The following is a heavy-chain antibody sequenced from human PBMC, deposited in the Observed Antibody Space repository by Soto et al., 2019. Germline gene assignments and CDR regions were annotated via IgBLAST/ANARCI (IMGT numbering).Heavy chain of an antibody. CDR3: AREPFHYDILTGYSRPFDY. D-gene: IGHD3-9*01. Sequence: ASVKVSCKASGGTFSSYTISWVRQAPGQGLEWMGRIIPILGIANYAQKFQGRVTITADKSTSTAYMELSSLRSEDTAVYYCAREPFHYDILTGYSRPFDYWGQGTLVTVSS. J-gene: IGHJ4*02. V-gene: IGHV1-69*02. CDR1: GGTFSSYT. CDR2: IIPILGIA.